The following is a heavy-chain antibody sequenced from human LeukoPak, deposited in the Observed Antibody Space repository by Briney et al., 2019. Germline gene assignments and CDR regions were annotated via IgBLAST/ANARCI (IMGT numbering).Heavy chain of an antibody. CDR3: AELGITMIGGV. Sequence: GGSLRLSCAASGFTFSSYEMNWVRQAPGKGLESGSYISSSGSTIYYADSVKGRFTISRDNAKNSLYLQMNSLRAEDTPVYYCAELGITMIGGVWGKGTTVTISS. V-gene: IGHV3-48*03. CDR1: GFTFSSYE. J-gene: IGHJ6*04. D-gene: IGHD3-10*02. CDR2: ISSSGSTI.